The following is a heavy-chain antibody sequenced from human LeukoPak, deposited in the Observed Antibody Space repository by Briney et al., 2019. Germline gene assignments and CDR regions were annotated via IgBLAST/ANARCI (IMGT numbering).Heavy chain of an antibody. CDR2: INAGNGNT. V-gene: IGHV1-3*01. J-gene: IGHJ4*02. D-gene: IGHD2-2*02. Sequence: ASVTVSCKASGYTFTSYAMHWVRQAPGQRLEWMGWINAGNGNTKYSQKFQGRVTITRDTSASTAYMELSSLRSEDTAVYYCARGSVVPAAILGYWGQGTLVTVSS. CDR1: GYTFTSYA. CDR3: ARGSVVPAAILGY.